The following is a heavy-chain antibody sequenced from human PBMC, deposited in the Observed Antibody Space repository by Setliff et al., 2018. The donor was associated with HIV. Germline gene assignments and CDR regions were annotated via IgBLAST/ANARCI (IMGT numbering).Heavy chain of an antibody. CDR1: VGSFSGYY. CDR2: ISHSGRT. D-gene: IGHD3-10*01. Sequence: SETLSLTCAVYVGSFSGYYWSWIRQPPGKGLEWIGEISHSGRTNYNPSLKSRVTISVDTSRNQFSLKVSSVTAADTAVYYCARGITMVRGVIGWFDPWGQGTLVTVSS. CDR3: ARGITMVRGVIGWFDP. J-gene: IGHJ5*02. V-gene: IGHV4-34*01.